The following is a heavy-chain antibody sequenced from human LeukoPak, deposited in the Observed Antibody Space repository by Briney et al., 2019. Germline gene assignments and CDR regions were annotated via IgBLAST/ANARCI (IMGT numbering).Heavy chain of an antibody. J-gene: IGHJ5*02. CDR2: INPSGGST. CDR1: GYTFTSYY. CDR3: ATVAGRGYWFDP. D-gene: IGHD6-19*01. Sequence: WASVKVSCKASGYTFTSYYMHWVRQAPGQGLEWMGIINPSGGSTSCAQKFQGRVTMTRDTSTSTVYMELSSLRSEDTAVYYCATVAGRGYWFDPWGQGTLVTVSS. V-gene: IGHV1-46*01.